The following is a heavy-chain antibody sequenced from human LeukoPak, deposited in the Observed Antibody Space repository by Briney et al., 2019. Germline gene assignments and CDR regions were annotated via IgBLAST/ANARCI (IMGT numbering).Heavy chain of an antibody. Sequence: PGGTLRLSCEASGLPFRSSTLHLVRPAPGTGLESVSSISSSSTYIYYADSVKGRFTISRDNAKNSLYLQMNSLRVEDTAVYYCARAEGSGSSFDYWGQGTLVTVSS. V-gene: IGHV3-21*01. CDR1: GLPFRSST. CDR2: ISSSSTYI. D-gene: IGHD3-10*01. J-gene: IGHJ4*02. CDR3: ARAEGSGSSFDY.